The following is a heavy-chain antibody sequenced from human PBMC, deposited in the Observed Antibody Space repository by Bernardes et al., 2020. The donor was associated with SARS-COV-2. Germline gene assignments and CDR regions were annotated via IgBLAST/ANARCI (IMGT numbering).Heavy chain of an antibody. V-gene: IGHV3-30*18. CDR3: AKETDDFWSGYQSNWFDP. J-gene: IGHJ5*02. Sequence: GGSLRLSCAASGFTFSSYGMHWVRQAPGKGLEWVAVISYDGSNKYYADSVKGRFTISRDNSKNTLYLQMNSLRAEDTAVYYCAKETDDFWSGYQSNWFDPWGQGTLVTVSS. CDR1: GFTFSSYG. CDR2: ISYDGSNK. D-gene: IGHD3-3*01.